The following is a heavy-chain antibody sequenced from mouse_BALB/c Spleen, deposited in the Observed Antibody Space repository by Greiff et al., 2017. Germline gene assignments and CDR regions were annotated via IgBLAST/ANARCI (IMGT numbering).Heavy chain of an antibody. J-gene: IGHJ4*01. CDR3: ARHNDGYYRAMDY. CDR2: ISSGGSYT. V-gene: IGHV5-9-3*01. D-gene: IGHD2-3*01. Sequence: EVQLVESGGGLVKPGGSLKLSCAASGFTFSGYAMSWVRQTPEKRLEWVATISSGGSYTYYPDSVKGRFTISRDNAKNTLYLQMSSLRSEDTAMYYCARHNDGYYRAMDYWGQGTSVTVSS. CDR1: GFTFSGYA.